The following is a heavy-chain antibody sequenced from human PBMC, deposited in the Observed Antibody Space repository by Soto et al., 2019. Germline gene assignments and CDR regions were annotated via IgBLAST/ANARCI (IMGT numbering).Heavy chain of an antibody. V-gene: IGHV4-34*02. CDR2: IDHSGSI. CDR1: DESFSGYY. J-gene: IGHJ4*02. CDR3: SRGRPPRY. Sequence: QVQLQQRGAGLLKPSETLSLTCVVSDESFSGYYWIWIRQPPGKGLEWIGDIDHSGSIHYNPSLKSPLTMSVDTSRKHFSLSLSSVTAADAGTYFCSRGRPPRYWGQGTQVTVSS.